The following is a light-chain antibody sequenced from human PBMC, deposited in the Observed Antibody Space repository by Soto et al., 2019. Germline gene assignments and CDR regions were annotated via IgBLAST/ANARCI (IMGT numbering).Light chain of an antibody. CDR3: NSYAGSNNFL. CDR2: EVS. J-gene: IGLJ1*01. CDR1: SSDVGGYNY. Sequence: QSALTQPPSASGSPGQSVTISCTGTSSDVGGYNYVSWYQQHPGKAPKLMIYEVSKRPSGVPDRFSGSKSGNTASLTVSGLQAEDEAEYYCNSYAGSNNFLFGSGTKLTVL. V-gene: IGLV2-8*01.